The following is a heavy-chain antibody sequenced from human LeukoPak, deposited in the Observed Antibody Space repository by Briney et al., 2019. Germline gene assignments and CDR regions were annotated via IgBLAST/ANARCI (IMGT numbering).Heavy chain of an antibody. Sequence: GGSLRLSCAASGFTFSSYAMSWVRQAPGKGLEWVSAISGSGGSNKYYADSVKGRFTISRDNPKNTLYLQMNSLRAEDTAVYYCARDSPNGLTTQNFNWFDPWGQGTLVTVSS. CDR1: GFTFSSYA. D-gene: IGHD4-4*01. CDR3: ARDSPNGLTTQNFNWFDP. J-gene: IGHJ5*02. V-gene: IGHV3-23*01. CDR2: ISGSGGSNK.